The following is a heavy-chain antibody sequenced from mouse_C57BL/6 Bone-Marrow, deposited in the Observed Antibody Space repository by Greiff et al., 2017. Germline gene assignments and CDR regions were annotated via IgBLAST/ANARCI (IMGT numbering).Heavy chain of an antibody. V-gene: IGHV2-4*01. D-gene: IGHD2-4*01. CDR2: IWSGGST. CDR3: AKMGDYYWYFDV. CDR1: GFSLTSYG. J-gene: IGHJ1*03. Sequence: QVQLQQSGPGLVQPSQSLSITCTVSGFSLTSYGVHWVRQPPGKGLEWLGVIWSGGSTDYNAAFISRLSISKDNSKSQVFFKMNSLQADDTAIYYCAKMGDYYWYFDVWGTGTTVTVSS.